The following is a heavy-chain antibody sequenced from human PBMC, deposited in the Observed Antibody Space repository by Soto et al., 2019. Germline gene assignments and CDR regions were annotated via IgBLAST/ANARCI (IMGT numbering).Heavy chain of an antibody. CDR3: AKDTDIVVVPALDP. CDR1: GFTLSSYA. CDR2: ISGSGGST. Sequence: LRLSCAASGFTLSSYAMSWVRQAPGKGLEWVSAISGSGGSTYYADSVKGRFTISRDNSKNTPYLQMNSLRAEDTAVYYCAKDTDIVVVPALDPWGQGTLVTVSS. D-gene: IGHD2-2*01. V-gene: IGHV3-23*01. J-gene: IGHJ5*02.